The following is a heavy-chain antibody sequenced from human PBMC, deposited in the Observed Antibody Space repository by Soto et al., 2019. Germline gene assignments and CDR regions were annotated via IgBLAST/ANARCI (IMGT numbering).Heavy chain of an antibody. CDR1: GFTFSNFG. Sequence: GGSLRLSCATSGFTFSNFGMNWVRQAPGKGLEWVSHISYSAAGTYYADSVKGRFTISRDNSKNTLYLQMNSLRAEDTAVYYCARWGSRWGLNYWYFDLWGRGTLVTVSS. V-gene: IGHV3-48*01. CDR3: ARWGSRWGLNYWYFDL. D-gene: IGHD1-26*01. J-gene: IGHJ2*01. CDR2: ISYSAAGT.